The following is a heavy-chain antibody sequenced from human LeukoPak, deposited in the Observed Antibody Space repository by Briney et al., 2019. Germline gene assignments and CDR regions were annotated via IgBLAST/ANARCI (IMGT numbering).Heavy chain of an antibody. Sequence: SETLSLTCAVYGGSLSGYYLSWIRQPPGKGLEWIGEINHSGSTNYNPSLKSRVTISVDTSKNQSSLKLSSVTAADTAVYYCARGPRYGFWGQGTLVTVSS. CDR2: INHSGST. CDR3: ARGPRYGF. J-gene: IGHJ4*02. V-gene: IGHV4-34*01. CDR1: GGSLSGYY. D-gene: IGHD5-18*01.